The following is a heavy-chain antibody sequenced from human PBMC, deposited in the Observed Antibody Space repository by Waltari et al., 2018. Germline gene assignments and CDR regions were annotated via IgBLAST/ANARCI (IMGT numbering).Heavy chain of an antibody. CDR1: GGSISSSSYY. Sequence: QLQLQESGPGLVKPSATLSLTCTVSGGSISSSSYYWGWIRQPPGKGLGGIGSIYYSGSTYSNPSLKVRVTISVDTSKNQFSLKLSSVTAADTAVYYCARYDILTGYYFDYWGQGTLVTVSS. V-gene: IGHV4-39*01. J-gene: IGHJ4*02. D-gene: IGHD3-9*01. CDR3: ARYDILTGYYFDY. CDR2: IYYSGST.